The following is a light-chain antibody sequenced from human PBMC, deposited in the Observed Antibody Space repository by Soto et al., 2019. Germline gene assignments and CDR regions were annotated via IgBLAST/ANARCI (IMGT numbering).Light chain of an antibody. CDR1: SSNLGTYYD. Sequence: QSVLTQPPSVSGAPGQRVTISCTGSSSNLGTYYDVHWYQQLPGTAPKLLIYSNINRPSGISDRFSGSKSGTSASLAITGLQAEDEADYYCQSYDSSLSAYVFGTGTKVTVL. V-gene: IGLV1-40*01. J-gene: IGLJ1*01. CDR2: SNI. CDR3: QSYDSSLSAYV.